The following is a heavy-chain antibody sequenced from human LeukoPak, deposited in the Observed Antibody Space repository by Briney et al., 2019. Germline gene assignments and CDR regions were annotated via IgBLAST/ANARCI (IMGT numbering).Heavy chain of an antibody. CDR1: GFTFSNAC. J-gene: IGHJ4*02. V-gene: IGHV3-15*01. CDR3: TTDTAMDTASGYDS. CDR2: IKSKTDGGTT. Sequence: GGSLRLSCAASGFTFSNACMSWVRQAPGEGLEWVGRIKSKTDGGTTDYAAPVKGRFTISRDDSKNTLYLQMNSLKTEDTAVYYCTTDTAMDTASGYDSWGQGNLVTVSS. D-gene: IGHD5-18*01.